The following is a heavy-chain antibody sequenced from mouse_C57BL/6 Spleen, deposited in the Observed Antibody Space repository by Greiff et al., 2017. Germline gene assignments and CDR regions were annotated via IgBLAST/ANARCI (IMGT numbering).Heavy chain of an antibody. Sequence: EVQRVESGPELVKPGASVKIPCKASGYTFTDYNMDWVKQSHGKSLEWIGDINPNNGGTIYNQKFKGKATLTVDKSSSTAYMELRSLTSEDTAVYYCARLPYGSRFAYWGQGTLVTVSA. V-gene: IGHV1-18*01. J-gene: IGHJ3*01. CDR3: ARLPYGSRFAY. CDR2: INPNNGGT. D-gene: IGHD1-1*01. CDR1: GYTFTDYN.